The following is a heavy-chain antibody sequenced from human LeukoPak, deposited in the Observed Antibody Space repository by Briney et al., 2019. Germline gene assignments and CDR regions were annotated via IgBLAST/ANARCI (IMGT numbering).Heavy chain of an antibody. V-gene: IGHV3-74*01. CDR1: GYSFSSYW. CDR3: TRAPLGYY. D-gene: IGHD3-16*01. J-gene: IGHJ4*02. CDR2: INTDGSVT. Sequence: PGGSLRLSCAASGYSFSSYWMHWVRQAPGKGLVWVARINTDGSVTGYADSVKGRFTISRDNAKNMLYLQTNSLRAEDTAVYYCTRAPLGYYWGRGTLVTVSS.